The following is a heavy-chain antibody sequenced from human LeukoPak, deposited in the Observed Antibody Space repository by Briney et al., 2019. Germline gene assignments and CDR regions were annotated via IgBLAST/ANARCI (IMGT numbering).Heavy chain of an antibody. CDR2: ISSSSYI. CDR3: ARGIAARNYFDY. Sequence: AGGSLRLSCAASGFTFSSYSMNWVRQAPGKGLEWVSSISSSSYIYYADSVKGRFTISRDNAKNSLYLQMNSLRAEDTAVYYCARGIAARNYFDYWGQGTLVTVSS. D-gene: IGHD6-6*01. J-gene: IGHJ4*02. CDR1: GFTFSSYS. V-gene: IGHV3-21*01.